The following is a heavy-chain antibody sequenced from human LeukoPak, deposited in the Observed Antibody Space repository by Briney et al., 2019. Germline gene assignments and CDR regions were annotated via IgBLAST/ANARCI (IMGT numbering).Heavy chain of an antibody. Sequence: SEALSLTCSVSGDSIGDYSWSWIRQPPGKRLEWIGYISNTGNTKYNPSLESRVTMSVDTSKNQFSLKLSSVTAADTAVYYCARVSSSWYQDWYFDLWGRGTLVTVSS. D-gene: IGHD6-13*01. CDR2: ISNTGNT. CDR1: GDSIGDYS. CDR3: ARVSSSWYQDWYFDL. V-gene: IGHV4-59*12. J-gene: IGHJ2*01.